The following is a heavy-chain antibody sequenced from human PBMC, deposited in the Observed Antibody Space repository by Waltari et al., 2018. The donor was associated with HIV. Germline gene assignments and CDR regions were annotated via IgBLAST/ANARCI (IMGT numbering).Heavy chain of an antibody. CDR1: VFTSSNYW. Sequence: EVQVVESGGGLVQPGGSLRLSCVAAVFTSSNYWMTWFCQAPGKGLEWVANINQDGSDKYYLDSVKGRFTISRDNAKKSLSLEMNSLRVEDTAVYYCVRQAIPMAGWLDYWGRGTLVTVSS. CDR2: INQDGSDK. V-gene: IGHV3-7*01. D-gene: IGHD6-19*01. J-gene: IGHJ4*02. CDR3: VRQAIPMAGWLDY.